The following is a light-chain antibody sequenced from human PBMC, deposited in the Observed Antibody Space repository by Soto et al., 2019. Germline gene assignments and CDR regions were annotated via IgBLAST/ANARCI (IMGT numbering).Light chain of an antibody. Sequence: DIQMTQFPSTLSASVGDAVTITCRASQSIQSFLAWYQQKPGKAPKLLIYLASRLESGVPSRFSGSGSGTEFTLTISSPQPDDFAIYFCQQYNSHSFYTFGQGTKQEVK. CDR1: QSIQSF. CDR2: LAS. CDR3: QQYNSHSFYT. J-gene: IGKJ2*01. V-gene: IGKV1-5*03.